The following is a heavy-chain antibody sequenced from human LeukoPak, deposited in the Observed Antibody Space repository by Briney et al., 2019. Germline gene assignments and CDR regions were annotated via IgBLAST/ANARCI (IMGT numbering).Heavy chain of an antibody. Sequence: TSETLSLTCTVSGYSISSGYYWGWIRQPPGKGLEWIRIIYHSGSTYYNPSLKSRVTISVDTSKNQFSLKLSSVTAADTAVYYCARPRIAAAGTIDYWGQGTLVTVSS. V-gene: IGHV4-38-2*02. J-gene: IGHJ4*02. CDR2: IYHSGST. CDR3: ARPRIAAAGTIDY. D-gene: IGHD6-13*01. CDR1: GYSISSGYY.